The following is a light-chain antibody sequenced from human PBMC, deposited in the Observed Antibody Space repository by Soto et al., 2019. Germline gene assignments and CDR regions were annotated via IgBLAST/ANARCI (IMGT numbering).Light chain of an antibody. V-gene: IGKV3-20*01. J-gene: IGKJ4*01. CDR3: QQYGRSPLT. CDR1: QSVNGND. CDR2: GAF. Sequence: DIVLTQSPDTLSLSPGERVTLSCRASQSVNGNDFAWYQQKPGQAPRLLIFGAFSRATGIPDKFSGSASGRDFTLTIDRLEPEDFAVYYCQQYGRSPLTFGGGTKVEIK.